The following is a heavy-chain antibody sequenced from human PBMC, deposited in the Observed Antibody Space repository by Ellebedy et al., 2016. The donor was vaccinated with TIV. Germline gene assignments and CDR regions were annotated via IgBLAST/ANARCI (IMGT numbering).Heavy chain of an antibody. D-gene: IGHD2-2*02. CDR1: GYSFIGYY. J-gene: IGHJ4*01. CDR3: ARDPGYCKSTSCYNLDFFDF. V-gene: IGHV1-2*02. Sequence: ASVKVSCKASGYSFIGYYLHWVRQAPGQGFEWMGWINPNTGGTDYAQKFQDRVKMTRDTSLTTAYMELSSLRPDDGAVYFCARDPGYCKSTSCYNLDFFDFWGHGTLVTVSS. CDR2: INPNTGGT.